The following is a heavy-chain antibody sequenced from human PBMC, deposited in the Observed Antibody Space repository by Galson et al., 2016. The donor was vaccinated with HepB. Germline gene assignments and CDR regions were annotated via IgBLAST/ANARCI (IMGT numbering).Heavy chain of an antibody. V-gene: IGHV3-53*01. CDR1: GFTVSNNY. Sequence: LRLSCAVSGFTVSNNYMSWVRQAPGKGLEWVSVIYSGGGTYYADSVRGRFTISRDNSKNTVYLQMNSLRAEDTAVYYCARLDVVRGRDYWGQGTLVTVSS. D-gene: IGHD3/OR15-3a*01. CDR3: ARLDVVRGRDY. J-gene: IGHJ4*02. CDR2: IYSGGGT.